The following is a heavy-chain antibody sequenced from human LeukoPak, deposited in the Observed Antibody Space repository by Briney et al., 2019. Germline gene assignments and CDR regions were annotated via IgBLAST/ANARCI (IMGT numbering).Heavy chain of an antibody. J-gene: IGHJ4*02. CDR1: GFTFSNYW. Sequence: GGSLRLSCAASGFTFSNYWMHWLRQAPGKGLVSVARVNSDGSGTTYADSVKGRFTISRDNAKNTLYLQMNSLRAEDTAVYYCARESKYSGYPFDYWGPGTLVTVSS. V-gene: IGHV3-74*03. CDR2: VNSDGSGT. D-gene: IGHD5-12*01. CDR3: ARESKYSGYPFDY.